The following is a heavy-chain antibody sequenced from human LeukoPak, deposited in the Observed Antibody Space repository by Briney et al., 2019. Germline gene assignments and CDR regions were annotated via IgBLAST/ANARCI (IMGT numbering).Heavy chain of an antibody. CDR3: ARQERAPDYYGSSGYHSDWFDP. V-gene: IGHV4-39*01. CDR1: GGFISSSSYY. CDR2: IYYSGST. D-gene: IGHD3-22*01. J-gene: IGHJ5*02. Sequence: PSETLSLTCTVSGGFISSSSYYWGWIRQPPGKGLEWIGSIYYSGSTYHNPSLKSRVTISVDTSKNQFSLKLSSVTAADTAVYYCARQERAPDYYGSSGYHSDWFDPWGQGTLVTVSS.